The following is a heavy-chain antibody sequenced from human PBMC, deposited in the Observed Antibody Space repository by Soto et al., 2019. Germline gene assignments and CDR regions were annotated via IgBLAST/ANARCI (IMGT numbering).Heavy chain of an antibody. J-gene: IGHJ4*02. CDR1: GGIFSTYA. CDR2: IIPLFGTP. Sequence: QVQLVQSGAEVKKPGSSVKVSCKASGGIFSTYAISWLRQAPGQGLEWMGGIIPLFGTPNYAQRFQGRVNITAEESTSTAYMELSRLRSEDTAVYYCARDRDDYGSGNYYNRIDFWGQGTLVTVSS. CDR3: ARDRDDYGSGNYYNRIDF. V-gene: IGHV1-69*01. D-gene: IGHD3-10*01.